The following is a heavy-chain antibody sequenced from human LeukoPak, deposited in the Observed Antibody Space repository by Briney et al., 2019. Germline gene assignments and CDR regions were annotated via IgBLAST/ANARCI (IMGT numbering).Heavy chain of an antibody. D-gene: IGHD1-26*01. J-gene: IGHJ4*02. CDR1: GFTFSSYW. CDR3: ARRRYSGSSQHFDY. CDR2: IKQDGSEK. Sequence: PGGSLRLSCAASGFTFSSYWMSWVRQAPGKGLEWVANIKQDGSEKYYVDSVKGRFTISRDNAKSSLYLRMNSLRAEDTAVYYCARRRYSGSSQHFDYWGQGTLVTVSS. V-gene: IGHV3-7*01.